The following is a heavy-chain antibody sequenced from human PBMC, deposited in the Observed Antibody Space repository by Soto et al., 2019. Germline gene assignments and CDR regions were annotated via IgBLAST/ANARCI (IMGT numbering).Heavy chain of an antibody. CDR1: GFTFSSYA. D-gene: IGHD3-10*01. CDR2: VSGTGGSA. V-gene: IGHV3-23*01. CDR3: ANLEAGGYYYHGMDV. J-gene: IGHJ6*02. Sequence: EVQLLESGGGLVRPGGSLRLSCAASGFTFSSYAMTWVRQAPGKGLEWVSGVSGTGGSAYYADSVKGRFTISRDKSTNTVYMELSSLRSEDTAVYYCANLEAGGYYYHGMDVWGQGTTVTVSS.